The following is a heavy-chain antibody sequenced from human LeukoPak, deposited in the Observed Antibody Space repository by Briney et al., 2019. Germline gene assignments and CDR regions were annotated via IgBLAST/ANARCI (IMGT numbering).Heavy chain of an antibody. CDR1: GFNFMQYG. CDR3: ARDPSTLLPTDDS. V-gene: IGHV3-23*05. Sequence: PGGSLRLSCVGSGFNFMQYGMMWVRRAPGKGLEWVSTIHPRGINTHHADSVKGRFTISRDNSKNTLYLQMNSLRVEDTAIYYCARDPSTLLPTDDSWGQGTLVAVSS. CDR2: IHPRGINT. J-gene: IGHJ4*02. D-gene: IGHD2-2*01.